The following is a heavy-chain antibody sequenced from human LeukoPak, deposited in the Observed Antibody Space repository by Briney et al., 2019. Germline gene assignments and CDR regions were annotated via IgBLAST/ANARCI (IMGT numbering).Heavy chain of an antibody. CDR1: GFIFTNYF. D-gene: IGHD3-3*01. V-gene: IGHV3-7*01. Sequence: GGSLRLSCAASGFIFTNYFMSWVRQAPGKGLEWVASIEHDGSEKYYVDSVRGRFTISRDNTMNSLYLQMSSLRAEDTAVYYCATDRGWRTSGYYLYYFEYWGQGTLVTYSP. J-gene: IGHJ4*02. CDR2: IEHDGSEK. CDR3: ATDRGWRTSGYYLYYFEY.